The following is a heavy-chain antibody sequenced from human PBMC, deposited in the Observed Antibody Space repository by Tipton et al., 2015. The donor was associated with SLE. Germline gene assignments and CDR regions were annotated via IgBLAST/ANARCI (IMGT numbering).Heavy chain of an antibody. CDR3: STYGSGSPFDY. D-gene: IGHD3-10*01. J-gene: IGHJ4*02. CDR1: GGSISSSSYY. V-gene: IGHV4-39*07. Sequence: LSLTCTVSGGSISSSSYYWGWILQPPGQGLEWIGSHYYSGSTYYNPSLKSRVTISVDTSKNQFSLKLSSVTAADTAVYYCSTYGSGSPFDYWGQGTLVTVAT. CDR2: HYYSGST.